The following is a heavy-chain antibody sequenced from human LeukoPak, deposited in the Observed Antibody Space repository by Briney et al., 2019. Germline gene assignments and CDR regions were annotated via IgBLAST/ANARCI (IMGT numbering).Heavy chain of an antibody. D-gene: IGHD4-11*01. Sequence: SETLSLTCTVPGGSISSTNHAWGWIRQPPGKGLEWIGVSYYSGSTYYNPSLKSRVTISVDTSKNQFSLKLSSVTAADTAVYYCAGGYDYTSISIDYWGQGTLVTVSS. J-gene: IGHJ4*02. CDR2: SYYSGST. V-gene: IGHV4-39*01. CDR1: GGSISSTNHA. CDR3: AGGYDYTSISIDY.